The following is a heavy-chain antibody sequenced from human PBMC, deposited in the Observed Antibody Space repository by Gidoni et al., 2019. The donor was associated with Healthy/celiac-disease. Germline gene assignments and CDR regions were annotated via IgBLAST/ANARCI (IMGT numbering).Heavy chain of an antibody. J-gene: IGHJ6*02. V-gene: IGHV3-21*01. CDR1: GFTFSSYS. Sequence: EVQLVESGGGLVKPGGSLRLSCAASGFTFSSYSMNWVRQAPGKGLEWVSSISSSSIYIYYTDSVKGRFTISRDNAKNSLYLQMNSLRAEDTAVYYCARDVTEYSSSSGQNYYYYYGMDVWGQGTTVTVSS. CDR3: ARDVTEYSSSSGQNYYYYYGMDV. D-gene: IGHD6-6*01. CDR2: ISSSSIYI.